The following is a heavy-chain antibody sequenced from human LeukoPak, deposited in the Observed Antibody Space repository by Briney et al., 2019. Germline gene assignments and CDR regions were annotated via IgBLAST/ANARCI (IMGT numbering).Heavy chain of an antibody. Sequence: SETLSLTCTVSGGSISSGSYYWGWIRQPPGKGLEWIGNIFYSGSTYYSPSLKSRVTISVDTSKNQFSLRLSSVTAADTAVYYCASLQSGAFDIWGQGTMVTVSS. J-gene: IGHJ3*02. CDR3: ASLQSGAFDI. V-gene: IGHV4-39*07. CDR2: IFYSGST. D-gene: IGHD4-11*01. CDR1: GGSISSGSYY.